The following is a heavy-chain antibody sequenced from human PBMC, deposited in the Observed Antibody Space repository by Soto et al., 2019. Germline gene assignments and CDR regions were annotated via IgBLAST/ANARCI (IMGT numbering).Heavy chain of an antibody. CDR2: IYHSGST. CDR3: ARAARGYSYFDY. D-gene: IGHD5-18*01. V-gene: IGHV4-30-2*01. CDR1: GGSISSGGYS. Sequence: SETLSLTCAVSGGSISSGGYSWSWIRQPPGKGMEWIGYIYHSGSTYYNTSLKSRVTISVDRSKNQFSLNLSSVTAADTAVYYCARAARGYSYFDYWGQGTLVTVSS. J-gene: IGHJ4*02.